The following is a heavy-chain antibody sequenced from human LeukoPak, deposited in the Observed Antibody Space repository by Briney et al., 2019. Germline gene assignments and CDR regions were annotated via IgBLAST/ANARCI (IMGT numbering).Heavy chain of an antibody. D-gene: IGHD6-19*01. J-gene: IGHJ4*02. CDR2: ISGSGGST. Sequence: GGSLRLSCAASGFTFSSNAMSWVRQAPGKGLEWVSAISGSGGSTYYADSVKGRFTISRDNSQNTLYLQMNSLRAEDTAVYYCAKDLKGGQWLVQGYDYWGQGTLVTVSS. CDR1: GFTFSSNA. CDR3: AKDLKGGQWLVQGYDY. V-gene: IGHV3-23*01.